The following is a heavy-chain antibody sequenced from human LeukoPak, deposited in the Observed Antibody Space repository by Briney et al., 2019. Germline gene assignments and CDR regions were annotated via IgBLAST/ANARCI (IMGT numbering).Heavy chain of an antibody. J-gene: IGHJ4*02. D-gene: IGHD6-13*01. CDR2: VYTTGST. Sequence: SETLSLTCTVSGGSISSYYWSWIRQPAGKGLEWIGRVYTTGSTNYNPSLKSRVTMSVDTSKNQLSLKMTSVTAADTAVYYCARWHSSSWTFDYWGQGTLVTVSS. CDR3: ARWHSSSWTFDY. V-gene: IGHV4-4*07. CDR1: GGSISSYY.